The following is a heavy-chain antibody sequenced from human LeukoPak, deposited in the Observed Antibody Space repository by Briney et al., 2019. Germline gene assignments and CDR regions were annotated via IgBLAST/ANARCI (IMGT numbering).Heavy chain of an antibody. V-gene: IGHV3-21*01. CDR3: ANSYYYDSSGYPPSIAFDI. CDR2: ISSSSSYI. D-gene: IGHD3-22*01. Sequence: PGGSLRLSCAASGFTFSSYSMNWVRQAPGKGLEWVSSISSSSSYIYYADSVKGRFTISRDNAKNSLYLQMNSLRAEDTAVYYCANSYYYDSSGYPPSIAFDIWGQGTMVTVSS. J-gene: IGHJ3*02. CDR1: GFTFSSYS.